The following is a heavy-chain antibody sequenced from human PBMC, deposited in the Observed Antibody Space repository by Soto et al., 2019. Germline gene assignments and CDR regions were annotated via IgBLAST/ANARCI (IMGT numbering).Heavy chain of an antibody. CDR3: ARDLYSGYDIVHSSGWYMFDY. CDR2: IWYDGSNK. V-gene: IGHV3-33*01. J-gene: IGHJ4*02. D-gene: IGHD6-19*01. CDR1: GFTFSSYG. Sequence: QVQLVESGGGVVQPGRSLRLSCAASGFTFSSYGMHWVRQAPGKGLEWVAVIWYDGSNKYYADSVKGRFTISRDNSKNTLYLQMNSLRAEDTAVYYCARDLYSGYDIVHSSGWYMFDYWGQGTLVTVSS.